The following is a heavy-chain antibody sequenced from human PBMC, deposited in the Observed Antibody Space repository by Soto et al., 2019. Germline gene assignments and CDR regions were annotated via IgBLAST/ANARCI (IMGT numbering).Heavy chain of an antibody. CDR3: ARVPTGPRYFHH. CDR2: ISQDGST. J-gene: IGHJ1*01. V-gene: IGHV4-34*01. Sequence: QVQLQQWGAGLLKPSETLSLTCAIYGGSLSGYYWSWLRQTPRKGLEWIGEISQDGSTFYNPSLRSRVIILADTSKTQFSLNLTSVTAADTAVYYCARVPTGPRYFHHWGQGTLVTVSS. CDR1: GGSLSGYY.